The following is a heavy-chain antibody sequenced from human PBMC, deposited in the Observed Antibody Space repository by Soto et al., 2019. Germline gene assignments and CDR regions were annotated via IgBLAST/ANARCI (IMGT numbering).Heavy chain of an antibody. Sequence: QITLMASGPTLVKPTQTLTLTCTFTGFSLSTSGMGVGWLGQPPGKALELIAVISCDDDKQYLPSLRSRLTITKDTAKSQVRLTKTNVDPEDTATYNCAHLISGGINHYFHSCGQGSLVTV. CDR1: GFSLSTSGMG. V-gene: IGHV2-5*02. J-gene: IGHJ4*02. CDR2: ISCDDDK. CDR3: AHLISGGINHYFHS. D-gene: IGHD6-19*01.